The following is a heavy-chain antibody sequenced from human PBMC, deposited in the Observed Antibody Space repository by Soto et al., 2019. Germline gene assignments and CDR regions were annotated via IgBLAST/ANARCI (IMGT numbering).Heavy chain of an antibody. Sequence: GASVKVPCKASGYTFTGYYMHWVRQAPGQGLEWMGWINPNSGDTNYPQKFQGWVTMTRDTSINTAYMELSRLRSDDTAVYYCAREVVGGMDVGGQGTPVTVSS. CDR2: INPNSGDT. J-gene: IGHJ6*02. V-gene: IGHV1-2*04. CDR1: GYTFTGYY. CDR3: AREVVGGMDV.